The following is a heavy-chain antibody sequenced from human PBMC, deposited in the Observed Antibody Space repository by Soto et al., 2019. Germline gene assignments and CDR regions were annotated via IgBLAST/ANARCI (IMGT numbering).Heavy chain of an antibody. CDR1: GFTVSSNY. V-gene: IGHV3-66*01. D-gene: IGHD2-15*01. CDR3: VKDMQLWRLDS. CDR2: IYSGGST. J-gene: IGHJ4*02. Sequence: QPGGSLRLSCAASGFTVSSNYMSWVRQAPGKGLEWVSVIYSGGSTYYADSVKGRFTISRDNSKNTLYLQMNSLRAEDTAVYYCVKDMQLWRLDSWGQGTLVTVSS.